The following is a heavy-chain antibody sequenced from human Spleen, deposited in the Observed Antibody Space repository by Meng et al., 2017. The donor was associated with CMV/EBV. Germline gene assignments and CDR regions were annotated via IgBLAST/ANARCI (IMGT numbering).Heavy chain of an antibody. Sequence: GESLKISCAASGFTFSGSAMHWVRQASGKGLEWVGRIRSKANSYATAYAASVKGRFTISRDDSKNTAYLQMNSLKTEDTAVYYRTRRDDQRQTPFDPWGQGTLVTVSS. CDR1: GFTFSGSA. J-gene: IGHJ5*02. V-gene: IGHV3-73*01. CDR2: IRSKANSYAT. D-gene: IGHD2-2*01. CDR3: TRRDDQRQTPFDP.